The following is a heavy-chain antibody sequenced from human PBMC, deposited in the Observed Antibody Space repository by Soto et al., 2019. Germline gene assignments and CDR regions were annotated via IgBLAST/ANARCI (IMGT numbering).Heavy chain of an antibody. V-gene: IGHV3-48*03. CDR3: ASTSPSGWYSAWDY. Sequence: GGSLRLSCAASGFTFSSYEMNWVRQAPGKGLEWVSYISSSGSTIYYADSVKGRFTISRDNAKNSLYLQMNSLRAEDTAVYYCASTSPSGWYSAWDYWGQGTLVTVSS. D-gene: IGHD6-19*01. CDR1: GFTFSSYE. CDR2: ISSSGSTI. J-gene: IGHJ4*02.